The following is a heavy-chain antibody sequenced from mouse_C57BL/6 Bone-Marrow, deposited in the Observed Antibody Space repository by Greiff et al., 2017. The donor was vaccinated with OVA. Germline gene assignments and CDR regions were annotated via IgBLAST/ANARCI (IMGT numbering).Heavy chain of an antibody. CDR2: IRNKANGYTP. V-gene: IGHV7-3*03. CDR3: VKDRSIDVEDYAMYY. J-gene: IGHJ4*01. CDR1: GFTFTDYY. D-gene: IGHD2-10*02. Sequence: EVKLVESGGGLVQPGGSLSLSCAASGFTFTDYYMTWVRQPPGKALKWLGFIRNKANGYTPEYSASVKGRFTISRDNSQSIHYLQMNARRAEDSATLYCVKDRSIDVEDYAMYYWGQGTSVTVTA.